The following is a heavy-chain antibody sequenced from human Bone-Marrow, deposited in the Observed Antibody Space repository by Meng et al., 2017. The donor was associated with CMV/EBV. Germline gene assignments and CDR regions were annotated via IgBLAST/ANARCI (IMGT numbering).Heavy chain of an antibody. J-gene: IGHJ3*02. V-gene: IGHV1-2*02. Sequence: ASVKVSCKASGYTFTGYYMHWVRQAPGQGLEWMGWINPNSGGTNYAQKFQGRVTMTRDTSISTAYMELSSLRSEDTAVYYCARSLVGATTAFDIWGQGTMVTVSS. CDR1: GYTFTGYY. D-gene: IGHD1-26*01. CDR3: ARSLVGATTAFDI. CDR2: INPNSGGT.